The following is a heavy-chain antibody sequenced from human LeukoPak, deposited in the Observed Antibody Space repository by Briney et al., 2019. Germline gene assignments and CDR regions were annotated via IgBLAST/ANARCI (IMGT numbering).Heavy chain of an antibody. D-gene: IGHD6-19*01. V-gene: IGHV4-4*07. CDR1: GSSVNHYY. J-gene: IGHJ2*01. CDR2: IYTNGAT. Sequence: SETLSLTCTVSGSSVNHYYWNRLRQPPGKGLEWIGRIYTNGATNYNPSLKSRVTMSIDTSKNQFSLKFKSVTAADTAVYYCARGPLGSGWYVADWYFGLWGRGALVTVSS. CDR3: ARGPLGSGWYVADWYFGL.